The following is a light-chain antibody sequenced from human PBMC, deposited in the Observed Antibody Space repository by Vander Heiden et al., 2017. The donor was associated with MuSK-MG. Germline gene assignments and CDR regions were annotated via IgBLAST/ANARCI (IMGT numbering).Light chain of an antibody. V-gene: IGKV1-39*01. Sequence: DIQMTQSPSSLSASVGDRVTITCRASQRISTYLIWYQQKPGKAPNLLIYDASTLQSGVPSRFSGSGSGTEFTLTISSRQPEDFATYYCQQIDNTPPNTFGQGTKVEIK. J-gene: IGKJ2*01. CDR2: DAS. CDR1: QRISTY. CDR3: QQIDNTPPNT.